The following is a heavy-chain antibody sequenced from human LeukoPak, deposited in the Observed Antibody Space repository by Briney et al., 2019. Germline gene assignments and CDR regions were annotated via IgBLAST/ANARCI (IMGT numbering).Heavy chain of an antibody. CDR2: INPNSGGT. CDR1: GYTFTGYY. V-gene: IGHV1-2*02. CDR3: ARAPVSYYYDSSPFDY. D-gene: IGHD3-22*01. Sequence: GASVKVSCMASGYTFTGYYMHWVRQAPGQGLEWMGWINPNSGGTNYAQKFQGRVTMTRDTSISTAYMELSRLRSDDTAVYYCARAPVSYYYDSSPFDYWGQGTLVTVSS. J-gene: IGHJ4*02.